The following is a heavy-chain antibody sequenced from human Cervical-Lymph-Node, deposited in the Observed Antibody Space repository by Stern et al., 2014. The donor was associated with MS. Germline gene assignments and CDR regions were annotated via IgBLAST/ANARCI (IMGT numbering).Heavy chain of an antibody. Sequence: QVQLVQSGAEVKKPGSSVKVSCKASGGTFSSYTISWVRQAPGQGLEWMGRIIPILGIANYAQKFQGRVTITADKSTSTAYMELSSLRSEDTAVYYCAIRTVTTPRFDYWGQGTLVTVSS. V-gene: IGHV1-69*02. CDR1: GGTFSSYT. D-gene: IGHD4-17*01. CDR2: IIPILGIA. J-gene: IGHJ4*02. CDR3: AIRTVTTPRFDY.